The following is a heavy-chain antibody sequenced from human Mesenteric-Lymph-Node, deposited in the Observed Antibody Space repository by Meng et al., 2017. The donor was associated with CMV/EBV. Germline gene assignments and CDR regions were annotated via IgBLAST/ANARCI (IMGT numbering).Heavy chain of an antibody. CDR3: ANPTVASEDYFDY. D-gene: IGHD4-17*01. V-gene: IGHV3-30*04. Sequence: GGSLRLSCAASGFTFSQYHIHWVRQAPGKGLELVAIISSDGRNIEYAASVKGRFSISRDDSKNTLYLQMSSLRPEDTAVYYCANPTVASEDYFDYWGQGTLVTVSS. J-gene: IGHJ4*02. CDR2: ISSDGRNI. CDR1: GFTFSQYH.